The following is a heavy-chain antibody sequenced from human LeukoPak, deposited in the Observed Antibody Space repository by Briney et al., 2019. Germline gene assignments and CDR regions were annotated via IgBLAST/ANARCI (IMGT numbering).Heavy chain of an antibody. CDR3: ARVDPMVNYYGMDV. Sequence: SETLSLTCTVSGGSISSYYWSWIRQPPGKGLEWIGYIYYSGSTYYNPSLKSRVTISVDTSKNQFSLKLSSVTAADTAVYYCARVDPMVNYYGMDVWGQGTTVTVSS. J-gene: IGHJ6*02. V-gene: IGHV4-59*12. CDR2: IYYSGST. D-gene: IGHD5-18*01. CDR1: GGSISSYY.